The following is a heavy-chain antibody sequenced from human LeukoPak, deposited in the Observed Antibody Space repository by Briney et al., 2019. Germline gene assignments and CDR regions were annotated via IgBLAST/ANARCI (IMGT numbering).Heavy chain of an antibody. V-gene: IGHV4-59*01. J-gene: IGHJ6*02. CDR2: ISFSGIT. D-gene: IGHD6-25*01. Sequence: SETLSFTCTVSGGSINSFFWNWIRQPPGKGLEWIGYISFSGITNYNPSLQSRVSMSVDTSKNEFSLRLSSVTAADTAVYYCARGGSRQNFYYYGLDVWGQGTTVTVSS. CDR3: ARGGSRQNFYYYGLDV. CDR1: GGSINSFF.